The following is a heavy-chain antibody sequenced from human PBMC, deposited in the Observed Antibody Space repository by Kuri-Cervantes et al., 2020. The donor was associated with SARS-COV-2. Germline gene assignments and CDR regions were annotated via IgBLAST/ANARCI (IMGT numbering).Heavy chain of an antibody. V-gene: IGHV4-30-4*01. CDR2: IYYSGST. J-gene: IGHJ6*02. CDR3: ARDPWLITIFGVVTRYGMDV. D-gene: IGHD3-3*01. Sequence: SETLSLTCTVSGGSISSGDYYWSWIRQPPGKGLEWIGYIYYSGSTYYNPSLKSRVTISVDTSKNQFSLKLSSVTAADTAMYYCARDPWLITIFGVVTRYGMDVWGRGTTVTVSS. CDR1: GGSISSGDYY.